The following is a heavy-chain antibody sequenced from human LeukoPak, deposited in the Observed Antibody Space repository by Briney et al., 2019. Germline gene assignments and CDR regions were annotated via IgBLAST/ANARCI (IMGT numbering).Heavy chain of an antibody. D-gene: IGHD6-19*01. Sequence: PGGSLTLSCGASGFTFSTYWTHWVRQAPGKGLVWVSRINSDGRSTSYPYSVKGPFTISRDNAKNTLYLQMNSLRAEDTAVYYCAREPGVAVAGSDYWGQGTLVTVSS. CDR1: GFTFSTYW. CDR2: INSDGRST. J-gene: IGHJ4*02. V-gene: IGHV3-74*01. CDR3: AREPGVAVAGSDY.